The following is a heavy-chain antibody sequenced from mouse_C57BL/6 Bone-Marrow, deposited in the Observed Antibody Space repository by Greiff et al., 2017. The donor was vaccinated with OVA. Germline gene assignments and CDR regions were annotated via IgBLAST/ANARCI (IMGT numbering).Heavy chain of an antibody. CDR1: GFTFSDYG. V-gene: IGHV5-15*04. CDR3: ARHNTTVVPYYAMDY. CDR2: ISNLAYSI. J-gene: IGHJ4*01. Sequence: EVKVEESGGGLVQPGGSLKLSCAASGFTFSDYGMAWVRQAPRKGPEWVAFISNLAYSISYADTVTGRFTISSENAKNTLYLEISSLSSEDTAMYYCARHNTTVVPYYAMDYWGQGTSVTVSS. D-gene: IGHD1-1*01.